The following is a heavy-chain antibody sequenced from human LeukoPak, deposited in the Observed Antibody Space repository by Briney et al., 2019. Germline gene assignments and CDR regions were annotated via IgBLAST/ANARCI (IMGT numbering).Heavy chain of an antibody. V-gene: IGHV4-38-2*02. Sequence: SETLSLTCTVSGYSISSGYYWGWIRQPPGKGLEWIGSIYYSGSTYYNPSLKSRVTISVDTSKNQFSLKLSSVTAADTAVYYCASNRVEYYDTWGQGTLVTVSS. CDR3: ASNRVEYYDT. J-gene: IGHJ5*02. D-gene: IGHD3-22*01. CDR1: GYSISSGYY. CDR2: IYYSGST.